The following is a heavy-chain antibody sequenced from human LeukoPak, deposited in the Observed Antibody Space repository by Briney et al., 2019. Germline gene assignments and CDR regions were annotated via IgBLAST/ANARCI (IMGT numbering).Heavy chain of an antibody. CDR3: ARAMVRGVIITVNDAFDI. J-gene: IGHJ3*02. V-gene: IGHV1-2*02. D-gene: IGHD3-10*01. CDR2: INPKSGGT. CDR1: RYTLTGYY. Sequence: ASVKVSCKGSRYTLTGYYMHSVRQTPGHKGEWMGLINPKSGGTNYAQEFQGRVTMTRDTSISTAYMELSRLRSDDTAVYYCARAMVRGVIITVNDAFDIWGQGTMVTVSS.